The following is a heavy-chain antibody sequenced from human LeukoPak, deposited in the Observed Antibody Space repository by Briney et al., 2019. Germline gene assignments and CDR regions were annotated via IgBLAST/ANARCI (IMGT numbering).Heavy chain of an antibody. D-gene: IGHD2-15*01. V-gene: IGHV3-23*01. J-gene: IGHJ6*03. CDR1: GFTFSSYA. CDR2: ISGTGGTT. Sequence: GGSLRLSCAASGFTFSSYAMSWVRQAPGKGLEWVSAISGTGGTTYYADSVKGRFTISRDNSKNTLYLQMNSLRAEDTAIYYCAKNGDRGAYCTGGTCYPYFYYYMDVWGKGTTVTI. CDR3: AKNGDRGAYCTGGTCYPYFYYYMDV.